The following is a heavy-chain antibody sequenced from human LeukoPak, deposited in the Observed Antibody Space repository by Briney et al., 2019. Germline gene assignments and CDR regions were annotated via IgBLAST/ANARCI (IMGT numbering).Heavy chain of an antibody. CDR3: ATISGSFEYLDY. D-gene: IGHD1-26*01. CDR2: ISASGGAT. V-gene: IGHV3-23*01. J-gene: IGHJ4*02. CDR1: GFTFSSYA. Sequence: GGSLRLSCAASGFTFSSYAMSWVRQAPGKGLEWVSGISASGGATYSAESVRGRFTISRDNSKNTLYLQMNSLRVDDTAAYYCATISGSFEYLDYWGQGTLVTVSS.